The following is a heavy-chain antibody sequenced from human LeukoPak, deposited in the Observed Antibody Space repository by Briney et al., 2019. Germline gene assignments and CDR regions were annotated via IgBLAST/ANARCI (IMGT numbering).Heavy chain of an antibody. V-gene: IGHV3-30*18. J-gene: IGHJ4*02. Sequence: GGSLRLSCAASGFTFSSYSMNWVRQAPGKGLEWVAVISYDGSNKYYADSVKGRFTISRDNSKNTLYLQMNSLRAEDTAVYYCAKVLSVRGAGLFDYWGQGTLVTVSS. D-gene: IGHD3-10*01. CDR2: ISYDGSNK. CDR1: GFTFSSYS. CDR3: AKVLSVRGAGLFDY.